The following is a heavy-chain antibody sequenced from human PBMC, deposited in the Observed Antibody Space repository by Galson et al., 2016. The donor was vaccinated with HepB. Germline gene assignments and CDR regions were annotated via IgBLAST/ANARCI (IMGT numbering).Heavy chain of an antibody. CDR3: ARLFGGDIDY. D-gene: IGHD2-21*02. V-gene: IGHV3-23*01. CDR2: ISGSGINT. Sequence: SLRLSCAASGFTFSNYAMSWVRQAPGKGLEWVADISGSGINTYYADSVKGRFTISRDNSKKTVYLQMSSLRAEDTAVCYCARLFGGDIDYWGQGTLVTVSS. J-gene: IGHJ4*02. CDR1: GFTFSNYA.